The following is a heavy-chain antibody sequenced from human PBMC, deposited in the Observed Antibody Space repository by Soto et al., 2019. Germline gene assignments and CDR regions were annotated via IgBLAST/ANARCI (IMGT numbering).Heavy chain of an antibody. V-gene: IGHV1-3*01. J-gene: IGHJ6*02. CDR1: GYTFTSYA. D-gene: IGHD3-10*01. CDR2: INAGNGNT. Sequence: ASVKVSCKASGYTFTSYAMHWVRQAPGQRLEWMGWINAGNGNTKYSQKFQGRVTITRDTSASTAYMELSSLRSEDTAVYYCARRWWAGSGSYYYYGMDVWGQGTTVTVSS. CDR3: ARRWWAGSGSYYYYGMDV.